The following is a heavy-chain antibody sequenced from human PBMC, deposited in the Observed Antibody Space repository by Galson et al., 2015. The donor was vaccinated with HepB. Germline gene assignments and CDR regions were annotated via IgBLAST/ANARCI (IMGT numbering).Heavy chain of an antibody. CDR1: GFTFSSSG. D-gene: IGHD3-10*01. Sequence: LRLSCAASGFTFSSSGMHCVRQAPGKGLEWVAVIWYDGSNKYYADSVKGRFTISRDNSKNTLYLQMNSLRAEDTAVYYCARDRWVVRGVNFDYWGQGTLVTVSS. CDR3: ARDRWVVRGVNFDY. CDR2: IWYDGSNK. J-gene: IGHJ4*02. V-gene: IGHV3-33*01.